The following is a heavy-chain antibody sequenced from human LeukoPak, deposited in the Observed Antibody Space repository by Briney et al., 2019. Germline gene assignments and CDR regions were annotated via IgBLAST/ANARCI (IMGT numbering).Heavy chain of an antibody. V-gene: IGHV3-48*03. D-gene: IGHD3-10*01. CDR2: ITSSGDIK. CDR3: ARDIYGDEDFDY. CDR1: GFTFTTYE. J-gene: IGHJ4*02. Sequence: HTGGSLRLSCATSGFTFTTYEMNWVRQAPGKGLEWVSYITSSGDIKTYVDPVKGRFTMSRDDAKNSVYPQMNSLRPEDTAVYYCARDIYGDEDFDYWGQGTLVSVSS.